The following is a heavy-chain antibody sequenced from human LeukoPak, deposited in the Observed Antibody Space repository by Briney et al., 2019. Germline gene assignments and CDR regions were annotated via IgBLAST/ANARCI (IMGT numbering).Heavy chain of an antibody. CDR3: AKDDDYGDYYDY. CDR1: GFTFSSYA. J-gene: IGHJ4*02. D-gene: IGHD4-17*01. CDR2: ISGSGGST. V-gene: IGHV3-23*01. Sequence: GGSLRLSCAASGFTFSSYAMSWVHQAPGKGLEWVSAISGSGGSTYYADSVKGRFTISRDNSKNTLYLQMNSLRAEDTAVYYCAKDDDYGDYYDYWGQGTLVTVSS.